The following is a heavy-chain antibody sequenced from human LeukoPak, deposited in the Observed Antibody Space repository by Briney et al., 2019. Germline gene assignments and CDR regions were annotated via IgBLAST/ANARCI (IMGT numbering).Heavy chain of an antibody. J-gene: IGHJ4*02. CDR1: GFTFSSSG. CDR2: IRFDGSNT. D-gene: IGHD2-15*01. CDR3: ASLGYCSGGSCSADYFDY. V-gene: IGHV3-30*02. Sequence: GGSLRLSCAASGFTFSSSGMHWVRQAPGKGLEWVAFIRFDGSNTYYADSVKGRFTISRDNSKNTLFLQMNSLRAEDSAVYCCASLGYCSGGSCSADYFDYWGQGTLVTVSS.